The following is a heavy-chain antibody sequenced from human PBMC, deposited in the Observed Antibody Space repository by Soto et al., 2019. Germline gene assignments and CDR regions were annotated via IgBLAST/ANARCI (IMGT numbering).Heavy chain of an antibody. CDR3: AKDSHSSGWYGWFDP. V-gene: IGHV3-30*18. CDR1: GFTFSSYG. D-gene: IGHD6-19*01. Sequence: QVQLVESGGGVVQPGRSLRFSCAASGFTFSSYGMHWVRQAPGKGLEWVAVISYDGSNKYYADSVKGRFTISRDNSKNTLYLQMNSLRAEDTAVDYCAKDSHSSGWYGWFDPWGQGTLVTVSS. CDR2: ISYDGSNK. J-gene: IGHJ5*02.